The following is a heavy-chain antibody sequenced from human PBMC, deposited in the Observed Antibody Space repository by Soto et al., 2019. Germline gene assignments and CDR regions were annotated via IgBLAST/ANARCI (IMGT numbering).Heavy chain of an antibody. Sequence: SETLSLTCTVSGDSISNYYWSWIRQPPGKGLEWIGYIFYSGSTNYSPSLKSRVTISVDTSKIQFSLKLSSVTAADTAAYYCARTNYNYIWGSYPSRNFYYMDVWGKGTTVTVSS. CDR2: IFYSGST. J-gene: IGHJ6*03. CDR3: ARTNYNYIWGSYPSRNFYYMDV. V-gene: IGHV4-59*01. CDR1: GDSISNYY. D-gene: IGHD3-16*02.